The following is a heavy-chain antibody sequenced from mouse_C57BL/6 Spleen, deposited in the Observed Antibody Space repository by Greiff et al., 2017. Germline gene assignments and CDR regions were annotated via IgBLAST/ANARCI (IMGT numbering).Heavy chain of an antibody. V-gene: IGHV1-26*01. D-gene: IGHD1-1*01. Sequence: VQLQQSGPELVKPGASVKISCKASGYTFTDYYMNWVKQSHGKSLEWIGDINPNNGGTSYNQKFKGKATLTVDKSSSTAYMELRSLTSEDSAVYYCARYDYYGSSYWYFDVWGTGTTVTVSS. J-gene: IGHJ1*03. CDR3: ARYDYYGSSYWYFDV. CDR2: INPNNGGT. CDR1: GYTFTDYY.